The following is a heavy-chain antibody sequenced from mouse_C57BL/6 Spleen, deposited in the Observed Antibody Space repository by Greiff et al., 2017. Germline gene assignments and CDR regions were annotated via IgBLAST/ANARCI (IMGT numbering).Heavy chain of an antibody. CDR1: GYTFTDHT. CDR3: ARDGYKTDALAY. CDR2: IYPRDGST. V-gene: IGHV1-78*01. Sequence: QVQLKESDAELVKPGASVKISCKVSGYTFTDHTIHWMKQRPEQGLEWIGYIYPRDGSTKYNEKFKGKATLTADKSSSTDYTQLNTLTSTDTAVYICARDGYKTDALAYWGQGTSATVSS. J-gene: IGHJ4*01. D-gene: IGHD2-3*01.